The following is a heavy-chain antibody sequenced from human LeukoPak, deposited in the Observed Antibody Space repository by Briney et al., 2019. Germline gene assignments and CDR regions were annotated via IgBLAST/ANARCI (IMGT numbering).Heavy chain of an antibody. D-gene: IGHD6-19*01. CDR3: AREGHTTGWPPFDF. V-gene: IGHV3-48*03. CDR2: NNRRGSTT. J-gene: IGHJ4*02. CDR1: GFTFSTYE. Sequence: GGSLRLSCVASGFTFSTYEMDWVRQAPGKGLEWVSHNNRRGSTTYYADSVKGQFTISRDNAKNSLYLQMNSLRAEDTAVYYCAREGHTTGWPPFDFWGQGTLVTVSS.